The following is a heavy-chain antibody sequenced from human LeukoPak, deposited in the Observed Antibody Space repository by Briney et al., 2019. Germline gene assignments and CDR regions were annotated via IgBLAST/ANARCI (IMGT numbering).Heavy chain of an antibody. CDR2: IYYSGST. J-gene: IGHJ6*02. CDR1: GGFISSYY. Sequence: SETLSLTCTVSGGFISSYYWSWIRQPSGKGLEWIGYIYYSGSTNYNPSLKSRVTISVDTSKNQFSLKLSSVTAADTAVYYYARAVSSSGWGLYYYYGMDVWGQGTTVTVSS. D-gene: IGHD6-19*01. CDR3: ARAVSSSGWGLYYYYGMDV. V-gene: IGHV4-59*01.